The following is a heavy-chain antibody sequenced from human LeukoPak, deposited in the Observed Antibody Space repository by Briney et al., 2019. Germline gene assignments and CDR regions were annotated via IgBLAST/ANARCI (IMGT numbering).Heavy chain of an antibody. D-gene: IGHD3-10*01. V-gene: IGHV3-66*01. CDR1: GFTFSTYS. CDR2: IYSGGST. CDR3: ARDGPLWFGELHLDY. J-gene: IGHJ4*02. Sequence: GGSLRLSCAASGFTFSTYSMNWVRQAPGKGLEWVSVIYSGGSTYYADSVKGRFTISRDNSKNTLYLQMNSLRAEDTAVYYCARDGPLWFGELHLDYWGQGTLVTVSS.